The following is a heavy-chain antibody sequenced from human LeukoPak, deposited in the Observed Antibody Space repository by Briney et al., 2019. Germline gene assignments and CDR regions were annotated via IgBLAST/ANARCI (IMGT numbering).Heavy chain of an antibody. J-gene: IGHJ4*02. CDR3: ARMGQTGSVDILTG. D-gene: IGHD3-9*01. CDR1: GYTFTSYG. V-gene: IGHV1-3*01. CDR2: INAGNGNT. Sequence: GASVKVSCKASGYTFTSYGISWVRQAPGQGLEWMGWINAGNGNTKYSQKFQGRVTITRDTSASTAYMELSSLRSEDTAVYYCARMGQTGSVDILTGWGQGTLVTVSS.